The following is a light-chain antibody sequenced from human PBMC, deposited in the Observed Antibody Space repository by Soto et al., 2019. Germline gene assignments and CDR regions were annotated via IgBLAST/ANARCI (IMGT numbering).Light chain of an antibody. V-gene: IGKV2-28*01. CDR3: MQTLQIPPT. CDR1: QSLLHSNGYNY. J-gene: IGKJ4*01. CDR2: LGS. Sequence: DIVMTQSPLSLPVTPGEPASISCRSSQSLLHSNGYNYLDWYLQKPGQSPQLLIYLGSNRASGVPDRFSGSGSCTDFTLQISRVEAEDVGVYYCMQTLQIPPTFGGGTKVEIK.